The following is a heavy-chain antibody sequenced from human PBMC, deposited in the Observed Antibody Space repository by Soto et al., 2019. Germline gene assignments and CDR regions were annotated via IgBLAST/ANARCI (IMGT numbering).Heavy chain of an antibody. CDR3: AKVEGSGSYWAGFDY. D-gene: IGHD1-26*01. Sequence: QVQLVESGGGVVQPGRSLRLSCAASGFTFSSYGMHWVRQAPGKGLEWVAVISYDGSNKYYADSVKGRFTISRDNSKNTLYLQMNSLRAEDTAVYYCAKVEGSGSYWAGFDYWGQGTLVTVSS. CDR2: ISYDGSNK. J-gene: IGHJ4*02. V-gene: IGHV3-30*18. CDR1: GFTFSSYG.